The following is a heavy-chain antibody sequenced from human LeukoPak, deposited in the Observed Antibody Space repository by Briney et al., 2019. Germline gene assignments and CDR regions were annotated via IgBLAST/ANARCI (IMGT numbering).Heavy chain of an antibody. V-gene: IGHV3-7*01. CDR2: IKQDGSEK. CDR1: GFIFSAYW. J-gene: IGHJ6*03. D-gene: IGHD4-17*01. Sequence: PGGSLRLSCAASGFIFSAYWMTWVRQAPGKGLEWVATIKQDGSEKYYVDSVKGRFTISRDNSKNTLYLQMNSLRAEDTAVYYCARGTVTTLYYYYYMDVWGKGTTVTVSS. CDR3: ARGTVTTLYYYYYMDV.